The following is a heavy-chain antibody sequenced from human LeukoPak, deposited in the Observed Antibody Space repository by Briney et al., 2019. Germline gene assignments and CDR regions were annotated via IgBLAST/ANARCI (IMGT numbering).Heavy chain of an antibody. D-gene: IGHD6-6*01. J-gene: IGHJ6*03. CDR2: IIPIFGTA. CDR3: AARSSSSLWYYYYYMDV. CDR1: GGTFSSYA. V-gene: IGHV1-69*05. Sequence: SVKVSCKASGGTFSSYAISWVRQAPGQGLEWMGGIIPIFGTANYAQKFQGRVTITTDESTSTAYMELSSLRSEVTAVYYCAARSSSSLWYYYYYMDVWGKGTTVTVSS.